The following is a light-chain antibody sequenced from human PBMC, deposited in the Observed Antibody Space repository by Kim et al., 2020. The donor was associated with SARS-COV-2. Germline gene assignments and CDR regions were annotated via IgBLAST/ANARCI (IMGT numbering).Light chain of an antibody. CDR3: PAWDCCSDNWV. J-gene: IGLJ3*02. CDR2: YDS. V-gene: IGLV3-21*04. Sequence: SYELTQPPSVSVAPGKTARITCGGNNIGRKSVHWYQQKPGQAPVLVIYYDSDRPSGIPERFSGSNSGNTATLPISRVEAGDEADYYCPAWDCCSDNWVFG. CDR1: NIGRKS.